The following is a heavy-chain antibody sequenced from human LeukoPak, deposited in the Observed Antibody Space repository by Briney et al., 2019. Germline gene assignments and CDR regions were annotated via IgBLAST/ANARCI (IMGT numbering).Heavy chain of an antibody. Sequence: ASVKVSCKASGYTFTGYYMHWVRQAPGQGLEWMGWINPNRGGTNYAQKFQGRVTMTRDTSISTAYMELSRLRSDDTAVYYCARDLGDVVVPAAIREYYYYYMDVWGKGTTVTVSS. V-gene: IGHV1-2*02. CDR1: GYTFTGYY. J-gene: IGHJ6*03. CDR3: ARDLGDVVVPAAIREYYYYYMDV. CDR2: INPNRGGT. D-gene: IGHD2-2*02.